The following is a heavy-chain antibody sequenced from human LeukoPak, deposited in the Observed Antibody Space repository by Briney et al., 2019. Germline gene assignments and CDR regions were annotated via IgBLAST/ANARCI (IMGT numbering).Heavy chain of an antibody. CDR1: GGTFSSYA. J-gene: IGHJ4*02. Sequence: SVKVSCKASGGTFSSYATSWVRQAPGQGLEWMGGIIPIFGTANYAQKFQGRVTITTDESTSTAYMELSSLRSEDTAVYYCARAITIFGVAAPTGYWGQGTLVTVSS. CDR2: IIPIFGTA. V-gene: IGHV1-69*05. D-gene: IGHD3-3*01. CDR3: ARAITIFGVAAPTGY.